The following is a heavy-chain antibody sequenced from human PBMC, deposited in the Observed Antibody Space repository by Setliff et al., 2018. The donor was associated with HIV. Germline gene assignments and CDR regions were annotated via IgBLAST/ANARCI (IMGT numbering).Heavy chain of an antibody. Sequence: GGSLRLSCSASGFTFSIYAMHWVRQAPGRGLEWVAVISYDGSGDSTYYADSASGRFSASRDNSKNRLFLHMNSLRAEDTAVYYCAKDGIGDTSGFFDSWGQGTLVTVSS. CDR3: AKDGIGDTSGFFDS. J-gene: IGHJ4*02. CDR1: GFTFSIYA. CDR2: ISYDGSGDST. D-gene: IGHD3-22*01. V-gene: IGHV3-30*04.